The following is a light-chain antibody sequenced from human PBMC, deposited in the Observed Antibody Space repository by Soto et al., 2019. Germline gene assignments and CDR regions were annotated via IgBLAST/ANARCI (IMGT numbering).Light chain of an antibody. J-gene: IGKJ1*01. CDR2: EVS. CDR1: QGISNY. V-gene: IGKV1-17*01. CDR3: LQHSAYPRT. Sequence: DVQMTQSPSSLSASVGDRVTITCRASQGISNYFGWYQQKPGKAPKLLIYEVSSLQSGVPSRFSGSGSGTEFTLTINGLQPEYFATYCCLQHSAYPRTFGQGTKVEMK.